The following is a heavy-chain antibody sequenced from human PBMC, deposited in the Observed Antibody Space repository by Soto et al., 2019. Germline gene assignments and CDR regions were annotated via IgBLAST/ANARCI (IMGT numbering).Heavy chain of an antibody. D-gene: IGHD2-2*01. CDR2: INNSGGAT. Sequence: GGSLRLSCAASGFTFRTFAMAWVRQAPGKGLEWVSTINNSGGATYYADSVRGRFTISRDNSKNTLYLEMNSLRAEDTAVYYCAKEPEMPGRGLDYWGQGTLVTVSS. V-gene: IGHV3-23*01. CDR3: AKEPEMPGRGLDY. CDR1: GFTFRTFA. J-gene: IGHJ4*02.